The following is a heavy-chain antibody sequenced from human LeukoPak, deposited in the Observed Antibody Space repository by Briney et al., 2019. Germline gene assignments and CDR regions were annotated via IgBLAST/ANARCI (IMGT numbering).Heavy chain of an antibody. D-gene: IGHD3-10*01. V-gene: IGHV3-21*01. J-gene: IGHJ6*04. CDR1: GFTFSSYS. CDR2: ISSSSSYI. CDR3: ARVHYGSGSYPRSAAYYYYYGMDV. Sequence: GGSLRLSCAASGFTFSSYSMNWVRQAPGKGLEWVSSISSSSSYICYSDSVKGRFTISRDNAKNSLYLQMNSLRAEDTAVYYCARVHYGSGSYPRSAAYYYYYGMDVWGKGTTVTVSS.